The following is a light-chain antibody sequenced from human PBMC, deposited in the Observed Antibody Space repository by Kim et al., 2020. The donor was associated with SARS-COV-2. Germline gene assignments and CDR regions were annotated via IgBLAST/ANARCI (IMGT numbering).Light chain of an antibody. J-gene: IGKJ4*02. Sequence: ASLGDRVTITRRASESITAWLAWYQQKPGKAPKAPIFVASSLKSGVPSRSSGSRAGTECTLFIRSLQPVDPATYAGQQCSSYSPTFGGGTKVDIK. CDR2: VAS. CDR3: QQCSSYSPT. V-gene: IGKV1-5*01. CDR1: ESITAW.